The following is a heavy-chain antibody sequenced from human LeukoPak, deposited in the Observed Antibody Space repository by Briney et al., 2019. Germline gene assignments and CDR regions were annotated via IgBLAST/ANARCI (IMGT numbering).Heavy chain of an antibody. V-gene: IGHV1-69*05. Sequence: SVKVSCKPSGGTFSIYAISWVRQAPGQGLEWMGGIIPIFGTANYAQKFQGRVTITTDESTSTAYMELSSLRSEDTAVYYCARRVHSSSWSSYFDYWGQETLVTVSS. CDR3: ARRVHSSSWSSYFDY. CDR2: IIPIFGTA. D-gene: IGHD6-13*01. J-gene: IGHJ4*02. CDR1: GGTFSIYA.